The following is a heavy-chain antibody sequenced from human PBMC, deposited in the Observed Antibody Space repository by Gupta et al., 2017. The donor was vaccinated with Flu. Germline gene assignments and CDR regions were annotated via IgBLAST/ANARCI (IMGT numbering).Heavy chain of an antibody. V-gene: IGHV4-59*08. CDR2: IYYSGST. CDR3: ARLVLSSSSPYYYYYYYMDV. J-gene: IGHJ6*03. D-gene: IGHD6-6*01. Sequence: GLEWIGYIYYSGSTNYNPSLKSRVTISVDTSKNQFSLKLSSVTAADTAVYYCARLVLSSSSPYYYYYYYMDVWGKGTTVTVSS.